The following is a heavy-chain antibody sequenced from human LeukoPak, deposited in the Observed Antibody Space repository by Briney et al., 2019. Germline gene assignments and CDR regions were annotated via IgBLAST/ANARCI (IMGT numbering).Heavy chain of an antibody. D-gene: IGHD6-13*01. CDR3: AREGAAAGLGY. CDR1: GFTFSSYS. Sequence: GGSLRLSCAASGFTFSSYSMNWVRQAPGKGLEWVSSISSSSSYIYYADSVKGRFTISRDNAKNSLYLQMNSLRTEDTAVYYCAREGAAAGLGYWGQGTLVTVSS. V-gene: IGHV3-21*01. CDR2: ISSSSSYI. J-gene: IGHJ4*02.